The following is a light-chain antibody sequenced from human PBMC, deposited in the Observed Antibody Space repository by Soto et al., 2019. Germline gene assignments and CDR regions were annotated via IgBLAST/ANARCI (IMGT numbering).Light chain of an antibody. CDR1: QRVSNTY. CDR3: QQYDGAPLT. V-gene: IGKV3-20*01. J-gene: IGKJ3*01. Sequence: EIVLAQSPGTLSLSPGERATLSCRASQRVSNTYLAWYQQKPGQAPRLLIYGVSSRATGIPDRFSGSGSGTDFTLTISRLEPEDFAVYYCQQYDGAPLTFGPGTKVDVK. CDR2: GVS.